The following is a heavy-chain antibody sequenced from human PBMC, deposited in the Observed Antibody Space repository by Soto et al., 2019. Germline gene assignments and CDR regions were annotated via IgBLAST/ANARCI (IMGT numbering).Heavy chain of an antibody. Sequence: QVQLVDSGGGVVQPGRSLRLSCAASGFTFSSYAMHWVRQAPGKGLEWVAVTSYDGNNKYYSDSVKGRFTISRDNSKNTLYLQMNSLRSEDTAVYYCARVGTLVRGTYYFDSWGQGTLVTVSS. V-gene: IGHV3-30-3*01. CDR3: ARVGTLVRGTYYFDS. CDR2: TSYDGNNK. J-gene: IGHJ4*02. D-gene: IGHD3-10*01. CDR1: GFTFSSYA.